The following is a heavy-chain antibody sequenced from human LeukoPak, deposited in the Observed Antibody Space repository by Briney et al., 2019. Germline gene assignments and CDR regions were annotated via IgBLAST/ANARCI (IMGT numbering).Heavy chain of an antibody. CDR2: INPNSGGT. V-gene: IGHV1-2*02. J-gene: IGHJ5*02. CDR1: GYTFTGYY. Sequence: ASVKVSCKASGYTFTGYYMHWVRQAPGQGLEWMGWINPNSGGTNYAQKFQGRVTMTRDTSISTAYMELSGLRSDDTAVYYCAIPYGSYNWFDPWGQGTLVTVSS. CDR3: AIPYGSYNWFDP. D-gene: IGHD3-10*01.